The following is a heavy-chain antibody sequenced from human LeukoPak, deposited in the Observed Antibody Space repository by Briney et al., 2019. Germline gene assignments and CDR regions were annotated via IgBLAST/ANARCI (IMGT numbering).Heavy chain of an antibody. CDR1: GYTFTSYY. D-gene: IGHD5-24*01. J-gene: IGHJ6*02. V-gene: IGHV1-46*01. Sequence: ASLKVSCKASGYTFTSYYMHWVRQAPGQGLEWMAILNPSGGSSNYAQKFQGRATLTRATSTGTVYMELSSLRSEDTAVYYCASVYKHGMDVWGQGTTVIVSS. CDR3: ASVYKHGMDV. CDR2: LNPSGGSS.